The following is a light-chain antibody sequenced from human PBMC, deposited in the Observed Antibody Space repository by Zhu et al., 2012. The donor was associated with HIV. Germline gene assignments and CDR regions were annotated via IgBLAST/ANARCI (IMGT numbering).Light chain of an antibody. CDR2: AAS. J-gene: IGKJ1*01. V-gene: IGKV1-NL1*01. CDR1: QGISDS. Sequence: DIQMTQSPSSLSASVGDRVTITYRASQGISDSLAWYQQKPGKAPNLLLYAASTLESGVPSRFSGSGSGTVYTLTISSLQPEDFATYYCQQYFNTPPWTFGQGTKVEIK. CDR3: QQYFNTPPWT.